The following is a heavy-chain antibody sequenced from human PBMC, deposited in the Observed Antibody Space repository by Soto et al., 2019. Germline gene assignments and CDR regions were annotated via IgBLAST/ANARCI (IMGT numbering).Heavy chain of an antibody. CDR1: GFTFSSYS. CDR2: ISSSSSYI. J-gene: IGHJ4*02. CDR3: ARAYFSGSYYYFDY. Sequence: GESLRLSCAASGFTFSSYSMNWVRQAPGKGLEWVSSISSSSSYIYYADSVKGRFTISRDNAKNSLYLQMNSLRAEDTAVYYCARAYFSGSYYYFDYWGQGTLVTVSS. V-gene: IGHV3-21*01. D-gene: IGHD1-26*01.